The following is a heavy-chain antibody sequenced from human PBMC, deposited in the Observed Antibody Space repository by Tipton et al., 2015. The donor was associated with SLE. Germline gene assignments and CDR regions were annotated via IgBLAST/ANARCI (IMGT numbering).Heavy chain of an antibody. V-gene: IGHV4-59*01. CDR2: IYYSGST. Sequence: TLSLTCAVYGGSFSGYFWSWIRQPPGKGLEWIGYIYYSGSTNYNPSLKSRVTISVDTSKNQFSLKLSSVTAADTAVYYCARVPALYYYYMDVWGKGTTVTVSS. CDR1: GGSFSGYF. D-gene: IGHD2-2*01. J-gene: IGHJ6*03. CDR3: ARVPALYYYYMDV.